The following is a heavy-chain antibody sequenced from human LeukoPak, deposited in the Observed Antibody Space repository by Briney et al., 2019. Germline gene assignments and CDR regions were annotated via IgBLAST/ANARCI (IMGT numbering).Heavy chain of an antibody. CDR3: ARDPSTSYYFDL. J-gene: IGHJ4*02. CDR1: GYTFTDYY. Sequence: GASVKVSCKTSGYTFTDYYLHWVRQAPGQGLEWMGWIDPKRGGTKYAQRFLGRFTMTRDTSVTTAYMELTGLTSDDTAVYRCARDPSTSYYFDLWGQGTLVIVSS. CDR2: IDPKRGGT. V-gene: IGHV1-2*02. D-gene: IGHD6-6*01.